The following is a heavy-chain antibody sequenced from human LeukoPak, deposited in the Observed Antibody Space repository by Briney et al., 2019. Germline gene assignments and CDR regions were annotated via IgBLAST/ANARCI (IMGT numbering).Heavy chain of an antibody. CDR1: GFTFSSYG. D-gene: IGHD6-13*01. J-gene: IGHJ5*02. Sequence: GGSLRLSCAASGFTFSSYGMHWVRQAPGKGLEWVAFIRYDGSNKYYADSVKGRFTISRDNSKNTLYLQMNSLRAQDTAVYYCAKAFSSSSWYHEANWFVPWGQGTLVTVSS. CDR2: IRYDGSNK. V-gene: IGHV3-30*02. CDR3: AKAFSSSSWYHEANWFVP.